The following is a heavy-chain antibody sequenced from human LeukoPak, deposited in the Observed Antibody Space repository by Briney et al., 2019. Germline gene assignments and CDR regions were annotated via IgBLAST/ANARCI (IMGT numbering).Heavy chain of an antibody. CDR1: GFTFSSYS. J-gene: IGHJ4*02. CDR3: ARDYAYCGGDCYSYPYFDY. V-gene: IGHV3-48*01. Sequence: GGSLRLSCAASGFTFSSYSMNWVRQAPGKGLEWVSYISSSSSTIYYADSVKGRFTISRDNAKNSLYLQMNSLRAEDTAVYYCARDYAYCGGDCYSYPYFDYWGQGTLVTGSS. CDR2: ISSSSSTI. D-gene: IGHD2-21*01.